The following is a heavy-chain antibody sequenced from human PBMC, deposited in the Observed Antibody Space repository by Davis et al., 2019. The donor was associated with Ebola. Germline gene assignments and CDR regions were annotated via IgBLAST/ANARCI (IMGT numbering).Heavy chain of an antibody. Sequence: ASVKVSCKASGYTFTSYAMNWVRQAPGHGLEWMGWINTNTGNPTYAQGFTGRFVFSLDTSVSTAYLQISSLKAEDTAVYYCARGVSSGWYRAYFDYWGQGTLVTVSS. J-gene: IGHJ4*02. V-gene: IGHV7-4-1*02. CDR3: ARGVSSGWYRAYFDY. CDR1: GYTFTSYA. D-gene: IGHD6-19*01. CDR2: INTNTGNP.